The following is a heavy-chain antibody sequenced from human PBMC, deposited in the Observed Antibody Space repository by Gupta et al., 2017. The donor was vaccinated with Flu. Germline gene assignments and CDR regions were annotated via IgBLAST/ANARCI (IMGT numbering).Heavy chain of an antibody. CDR1: GFTFSTYW. V-gene: IGHV3-7*01. J-gene: IGHJ4*02. D-gene: IGHD2/OR15-2a*01. CDR3: ARRYCNGTSCFSSFDY. CDR2: IKQDGSEK. Sequence: EVQLVESGGGLVQPGGSLRLSCVAFGFTFSTYWMSWVRQAPGKGLEWVGNIKQDGSEKNYVDSLKGRFAISRDNAKNALYLQIHGLRGEDTAVYYCARRYCNGTSCFSSFDYWGQGTLVTVSS.